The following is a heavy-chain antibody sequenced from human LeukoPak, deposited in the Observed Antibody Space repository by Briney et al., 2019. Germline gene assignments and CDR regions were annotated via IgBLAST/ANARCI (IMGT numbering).Heavy chain of an antibody. Sequence: APVKVSYKASGYTFTSYYMNWVRQAPGQRREWRGIINPSGGSTSYAQKFQGRVTITRDTSTSTVYMELSSLRSEDTAVYYCARAELGYCSGGSCYSGNWFEPWGQGTLVTVSS. V-gene: IGHV1-46*01. D-gene: IGHD2-15*01. CDR2: INPSGGST. J-gene: IGHJ5*02. CDR1: GYTFTSYY. CDR3: ARAELGYCSGGSCYSGNWFEP.